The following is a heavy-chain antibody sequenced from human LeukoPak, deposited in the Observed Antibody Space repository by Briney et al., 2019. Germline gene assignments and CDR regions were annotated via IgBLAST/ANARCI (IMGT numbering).Heavy chain of an antibody. CDR3: AREGRAAAVHISAFDI. D-gene: IGHD6-13*01. V-gene: IGHV1-18*01. CDR2: ISAYNGNT. J-gene: IGHJ3*02. Sequence: ASVKVSCKASGYTFTSYGISWVRQAPGQGLEWMGWISAYNGNTIYAQKLQGRVTMTTDTSTSTAYMELRSLRFDDTAVYYCAREGRAAAVHISAFDIWGQGTMVTVSS. CDR1: GYTFTSYG.